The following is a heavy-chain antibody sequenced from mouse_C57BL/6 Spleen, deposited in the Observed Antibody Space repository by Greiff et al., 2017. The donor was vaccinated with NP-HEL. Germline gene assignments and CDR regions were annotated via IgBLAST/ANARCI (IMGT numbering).Heavy chain of an antibody. D-gene: IGHD2-3*01. Sequence: QVQLKQPGAELVRPGSSVKLSCKASGYTFTSYWMDWVKQRPGQGLEWIGNIYPSDSETHYNQKFQDKATLTVDKSYSTAYRQLSSLTSEDSSVYYCAKEGDGNYYCDYWGQGTTLTVSS. CDR3: AKEGDGNYYCDY. CDR1: GYTFTSYW. CDR2: IYPSDSET. J-gene: IGHJ2*01. V-gene: IGHV1-61*01.